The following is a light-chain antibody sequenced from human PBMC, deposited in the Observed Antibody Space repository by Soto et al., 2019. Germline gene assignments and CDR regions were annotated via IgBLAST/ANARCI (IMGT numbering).Light chain of an antibody. J-gene: IGKJ1*01. V-gene: IGKV1-5*03. CDR1: QSITNW. CDR3: QQYDSYPWT. Sequence: DIPMTQSPSTLSASVGDRVTITCRASQSITNWLAWYQQKSGKAPKVLVYKASSLESGVPSRFSGSGSGTEFTLTISSLQPDDFATYYCQQYDSYPWTFGQGTKVEVK. CDR2: KAS.